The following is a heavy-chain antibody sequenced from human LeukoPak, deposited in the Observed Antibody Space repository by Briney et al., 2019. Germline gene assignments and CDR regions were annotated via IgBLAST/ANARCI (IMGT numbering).Heavy chain of an antibody. CDR3: ATGASLAVAGTDPDAFDI. D-gene: IGHD6-19*01. J-gene: IGHJ3*02. Sequence: GASVKVSCKVSGYTLTELSMHWVRQAPGKGLEWMGGFDPEDGETIYAQKFQGRVTMTEDTSTDTAYMELSSLRSEDTAVYYCATGASLAVAGTDPDAFDIWGQGTMVTVSS. V-gene: IGHV1-24*01. CDR2: FDPEDGET. CDR1: GYTLTELS.